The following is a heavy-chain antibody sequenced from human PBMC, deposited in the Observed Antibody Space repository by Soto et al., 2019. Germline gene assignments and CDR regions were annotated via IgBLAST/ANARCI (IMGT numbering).Heavy chain of an antibody. CDR2: IIGSGGST. CDR3: AKRGAPYGMAV. D-gene: IGHD3-16*01. V-gene: IGHV3-23*01. J-gene: IGHJ6*02. CDR1: GFTFSSYA. Sequence: EVQLLESGGGLVQPGGSLRLSCAASGFTFSSYAMSWVRQAPGKGLEWVSAIIGSGGSTYYADSVKGRFTISRDHSNNTLSLQMNSLRAEDTALYYCAKRGAPYGMAVWGQGTTVTVSS.